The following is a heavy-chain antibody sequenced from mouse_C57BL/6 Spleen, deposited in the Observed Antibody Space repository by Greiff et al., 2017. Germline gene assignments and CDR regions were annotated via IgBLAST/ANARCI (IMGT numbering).Heavy chain of an antibody. V-gene: IGHV5-17*01. D-gene: IGHD4-1*01. J-gene: IGHJ3*01. Sequence: DVMLVESGGGLVKPGGSLKLSCAASGFTFSDYGMHWVRQAPEKGLEWVAYISSGSSTNYYADTVKGRFTISRDNAKNTLFLQMTSLRSEDTAMYYCARSGTDGWFAYWGQGTLVTVSA. CDR1: GFTFSDYG. CDR2: ISSGSSTN. CDR3: ARSGTDGWFAY.